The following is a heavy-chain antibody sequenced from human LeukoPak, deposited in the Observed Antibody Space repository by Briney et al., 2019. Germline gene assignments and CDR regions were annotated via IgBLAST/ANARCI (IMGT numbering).Heavy chain of an antibody. J-gene: IGHJ4*02. V-gene: IGHV3-66*01. Sequence: GGSLRLSCAASGFTVSSNYMSWVRQAPGKGLEWVSVIYSGGSTYYADSVKGRFTISGDNSKNTLYLQMNSLRAEDTAVYYCARDHYYGSGSSDYWGQGTLVTVSS. CDR3: ARDHYYGSGSSDY. CDR1: GFTVSSNY. CDR2: IYSGGST. D-gene: IGHD3-10*01.